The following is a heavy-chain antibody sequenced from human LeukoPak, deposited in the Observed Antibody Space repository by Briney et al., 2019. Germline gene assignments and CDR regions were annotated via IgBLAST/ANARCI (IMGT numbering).Heavy chain of an antibody. CDR2: ISSSRYI. CDR3: ARTYSGSYLWSYFDY. J-gene: IGHJ4*02. V-gene: IGHV3-21*01. CDR1: VFTFSSYS. Sequence: GGSLRLSCAASVFTFSSYSMNWVRQAPGKGLEWVSSISSSRYIYYADSVKGRFTISRDNAKNSLYLQMNSLRAEDTAVYYCARTYSGSYLWSYFDYWGKGTLVTVSS. D-gene: IGHD1-26*01.